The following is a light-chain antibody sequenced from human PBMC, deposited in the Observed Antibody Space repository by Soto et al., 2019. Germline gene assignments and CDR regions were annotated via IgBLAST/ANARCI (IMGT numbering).Light chain of an antibody. J-gene: IGKJ5*01. Sequence: DIQMTQSPSSLSASVGDRVTITCRASQSISSYLNWYQQKPGKAPKLLIYAASSLQSGVPSRFSGSGSGTDFTLTISSLQPEDFATYYCQQSYSTPSITFGQGRLPEIK. CDR2: AAS. CDR1: QSISSY. V-gene: IGKV1-39*01. CDR3: QQSYSTPSIT.